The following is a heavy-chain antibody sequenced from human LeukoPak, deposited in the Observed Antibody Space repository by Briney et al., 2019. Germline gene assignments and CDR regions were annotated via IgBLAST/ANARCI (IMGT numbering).Heavy chain of an antibody. J-gene: IGHJ4*02. Sequence: SETLSLTCSFSGGSSSSYYWSWIRQSPGKGLEWIGYIYYTGSTSFNPSLKSRVTISVDTSKNQLSLKLSSLTAADTAVYYCARAKEGVAGFFDYWGQGTLVTVSS. V-gene: IGHV4-59*01. CDR1: GGSSSSYY. D-gene: IGHD6-19*01. CDR2: IYYTGST. CDR3: ARAKEGVAGFFDY.